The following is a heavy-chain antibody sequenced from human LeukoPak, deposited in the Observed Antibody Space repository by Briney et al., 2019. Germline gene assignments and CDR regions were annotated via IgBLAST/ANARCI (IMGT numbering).Heavy chain of an antibody. Sequence: SETLSHTCAVYGGSFSGYYWSWIRQPPGKGLEWIGEINHSGSTNYNPSLKSRVTISVDTSKNQFSLKLSSVTAADTAVYYCARGRWFGESISVHFDYWGQGTLVTVSS. CDR1: GGSFSGYY. V-gene: IGHV4-34*01. CDR2: INHSGST. D-gene: IGHD3-10*01. CDR3: ARGRWFGESISVHFDY. J-gene: IGHJ4*02.